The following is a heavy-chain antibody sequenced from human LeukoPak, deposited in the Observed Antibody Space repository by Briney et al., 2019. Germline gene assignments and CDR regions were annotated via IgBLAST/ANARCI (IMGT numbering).Heavy chain of an antibody. CDR2: ITYDGDDK. Sequence: GGSLRLSCAASGFTFSNFAMHWVRQAPGKGLEWVAVITYDGDDKFYAASVKGRFTISRDNSKNMLYLQMNSLRTEDTAVFYCGGYCSGGDCQGDFDYWGQGTLVTVSS. CDR1: GFTFSNFA. J-gene: IGHJ4*02. V-gene: IGHV3-30*04. CDR3: GGYCSGGDCQGDFDY. D-gene: IGHD2-15*01.